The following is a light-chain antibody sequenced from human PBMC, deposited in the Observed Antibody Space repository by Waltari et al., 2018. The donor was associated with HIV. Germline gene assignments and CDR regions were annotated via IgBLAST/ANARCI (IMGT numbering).Light chain of an antibody. Sequence: QSALTQPASVSGSPGQSITISCTGTSSDVGYYNYVSWYQQYPGKAPKLMIDDVTKRPSGVSNRFSGSKSGNTASLTIYGHQAEDEADYYCCSYAGSSIYYVFGTGTKVTVL. V-gene: IGLV2-23*02. CDR3: CSYAGSSIYYV. J-gene: IGLJ1*01. CDR2: DVT. CDR1: SSDVGYYNY.